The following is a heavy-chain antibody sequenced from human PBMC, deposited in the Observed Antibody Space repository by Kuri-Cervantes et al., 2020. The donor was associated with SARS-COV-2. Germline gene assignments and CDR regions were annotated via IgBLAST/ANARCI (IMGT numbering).Heavy chain of an antibody. V-gene: IGHV4-39*07. J-gene: IGHJ2*01. CDR3: ARAARHFDL. CDR1: GGSISSSSYY. Sequence: GSLRRSCTVSGGSISSSSYYWGWIRQPPGKGLEWIGSIYYSGSTYYNPSLKSRVTISVETSQYQFSLKLSSVTAAGTAVYYRARAARHFDLWGRGTLVTVSS. CDR2: IYYSGST.